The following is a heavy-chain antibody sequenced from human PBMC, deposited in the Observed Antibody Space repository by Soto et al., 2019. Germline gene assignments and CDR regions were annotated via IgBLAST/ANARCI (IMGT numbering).Heavy chain of an antibody. V-gene: IGHV4-59*08. CDR2: IYFGGTT. CDR3: ERHSIWLLLSDY. Sequence: PSETLSLTCTVSGGSLSPNYWTWIRQPPGKGLEWVGYIYFGGTTSYNPSLRSRVTISLETSNSQFSLRLSSVTAADTAVYFCERHSIWLLLSDYWGQGSLVTVSS. J-gene: IGHJ4*02. D-gene: IGHD3-22*01. CDR1: GGSLSPNY.